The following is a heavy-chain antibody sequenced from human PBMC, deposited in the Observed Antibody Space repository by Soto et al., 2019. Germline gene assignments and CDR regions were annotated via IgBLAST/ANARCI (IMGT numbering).Heavy chain of an antibody. CDR1: GGTFSSYA. J-gene: IGHJ4*02. D-gene: IGHD6-19*01. CDR2: IIPIFCTA. V-gene: IGHV1-69*13. Sequence: SVKVSCKASGGTFSSYAISWVRQAPAQRLEWMGGIIPIFCTANYAQKFQGRVTITADESTSTAYMELCSLRSEDTAVYYCARRIAVAGTTCRGCDYWGQGTLVTVSS. CDR3: ARRIAVAGTTCRGCDY.